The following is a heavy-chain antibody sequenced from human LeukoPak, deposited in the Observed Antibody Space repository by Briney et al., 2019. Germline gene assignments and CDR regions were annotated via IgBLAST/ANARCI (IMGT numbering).Heavy chain of an antibody. CDR1: GFTFSSYA. CDR2: ISGSGGST. V-gene: IGHV3-23*01. D-gene: IGHD3-10*01. Sequence: QPWRSVRLSCAASGFTFSSYAMSWVRQAPGEGLEWVLTISGSGGSTYYADSVKGRFTISRDNSKNTPYIQMNSLRAEDTAIYYCAKRPIFGELLHYFDYWGQGTLVTVSS. CDR3: AKRPIFGELLHYFDY. J-gene: IGHJ4*02.